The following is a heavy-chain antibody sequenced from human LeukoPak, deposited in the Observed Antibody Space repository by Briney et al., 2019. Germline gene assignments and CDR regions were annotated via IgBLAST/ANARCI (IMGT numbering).Heavy chain of an antibody. D-gene: IGHD5-24*01. Sequence: GASVKVSCKASGGTFSSYAISWVRQAPGQGLGWMGGIIPIFGTANYAQKFQGRVTITADESTSTAYMELSSLRSEDTAVYYCATSRWANFDYWGQGTLVTVSS. CDR1: GGTFSSYA. V-gene: IGHV1-69*01. CDR2: IIPIFGTA. J-gene: IGHJ4*02. CDR3: ATSRWANFDY.